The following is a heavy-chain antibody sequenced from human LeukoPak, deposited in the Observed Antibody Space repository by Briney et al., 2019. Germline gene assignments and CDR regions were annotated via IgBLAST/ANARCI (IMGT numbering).Heavy chain of an antibody. CDR3: ASALITGTTIGSDY. J-gene: IGHJ4*02. V-gene: IGHV1-24*01. D-gene: IGHD1-7*01. CDR2: FDPEDGET. Sequence: GASVKVSCKVSGYTLTELSMHWVRQAPGKGLEWMGGFDPEDGETIYAQKFQGRVTMTEDTSTDTAYMELSSLRSEDTAVYYCASALITGTTIGSDYWGQGTLVTVSS. CDR1: GYTLTELS.